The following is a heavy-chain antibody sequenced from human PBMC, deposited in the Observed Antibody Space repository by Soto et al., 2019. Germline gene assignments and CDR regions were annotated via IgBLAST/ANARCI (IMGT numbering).Heavy chain of an antibody. Sequence: PGGSLRLSCAASGFTFSSYGMRWVRQAPGKGQEWVAIISYDGSQKYYGDSVKGRFTISRDNSKNTLFLQMNSLRAEDTAVYYCAKDRVESGLGEVDYWGQGTLVTVSS. D-gene: IGHD3-16*01. CDR2: ISYDGSQK. CDR3: AKDRVESGLGEVDY. J-gene: IGHJ4*02. V-gene: IGHV3-30*18. CDR1: GFTFSSYG.